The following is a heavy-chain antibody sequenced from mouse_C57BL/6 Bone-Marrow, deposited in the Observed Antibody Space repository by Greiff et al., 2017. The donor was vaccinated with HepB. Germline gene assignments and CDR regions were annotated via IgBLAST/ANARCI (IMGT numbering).Heavy chain of an antibody. CDR3: ARLITTVVADFDY. V-gene: IGHV1-26*01. CDR2: INPNNGGT. Sequence: VQLQQSGPELVKPGASVKISCKASGYTFTDYYMNWVKQSHGKSLEWIGDINPNNGGTSYNQKFKGKATLTVDKSSSTAYMELRSLTSEDSAVYYCARLITTVVADFDYWGQGTTLTVSS. J-gene: IGHJ2*01. CDR1: GYTFTDYY. D-gene: IGHD1-1*01.